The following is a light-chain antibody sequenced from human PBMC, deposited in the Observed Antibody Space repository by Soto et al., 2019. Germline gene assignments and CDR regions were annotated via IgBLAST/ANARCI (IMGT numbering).Light chain of an antibody. Sequence: EIVLTQSPGTLSLSPVERATRSFRASQSVSSSLAWYQQKPGQAPRLLIYGASTRATGIPARFSGSGSGTEFTLAINSLQSEDFAVYYCQQYNNWWTFGQGTKVDIK. CDR3: QQYNNWWT. CDR2: GAS. J-gene: IGKJ1*01. V-gene: IGKV3-15*01. CDR1: QSVSSS.